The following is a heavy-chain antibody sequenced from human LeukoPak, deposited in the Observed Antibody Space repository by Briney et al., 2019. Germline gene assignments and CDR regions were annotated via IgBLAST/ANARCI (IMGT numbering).Heavy chain of an antibody. D-gene: IGHD2-21*02. CDR1: GGSFSTYY. CDR2: IHHSGRT. Sequence: SETLSLTCAVYGGSFSTYYWSWIRQPPGKGLEWIGEIHHSGRTNYNPSLKSRVTISVDTSKSQFSLKLTSVTAADTAVYYCAGTGGDYYYYYYYMDAWDKGTTVTVSS. V-gene: IGHV4-34*01. CDR3: AGTGGDYYYYYYYMDA. J-gene: IGHJ6*03.